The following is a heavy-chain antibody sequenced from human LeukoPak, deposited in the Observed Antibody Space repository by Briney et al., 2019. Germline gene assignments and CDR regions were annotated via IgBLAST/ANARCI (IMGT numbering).Heavy chain of an antibody. J-gene: IGHJ5*02. Sequence: GGSLRLSCAASGFTFSSYAMSWVRQAPGMGLEWVSAISGSGGSTYYADSVKGRFTISRDNSKNTLYLQMTSLRAEDTAVYYCANSDIVLMVYAPWGQGTLVTVSS. CDR2: ISGSGGST. V-gene: IGHV3-23*01. CDR3: ANSDIVLMVYAP. CDR1: GFTFSSYA. D-gene: IGHD2-8*01.